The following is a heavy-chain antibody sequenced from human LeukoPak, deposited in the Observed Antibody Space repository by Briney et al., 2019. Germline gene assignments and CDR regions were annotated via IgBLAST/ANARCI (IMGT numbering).Heavy chain of an antibody. CDR2: IYYSGST. CDR1: GGSISSYY. CDR3: ARREGIAVAGTDPYFDY. D-gene: IGHD6-19*01. J-gene: IGHJ4*02. V-gene: IGHV4-59*08. Sequence: SETLSLTCTVSGGSISSYYWSRIRQPPGKGLEWIGYIYYSGSTNYNPSLKSRVTISVDTSKNQFSLKLSSVTAADTAVYYCARREGIAVAGTDPYFDYWGQGTLVTVSS.